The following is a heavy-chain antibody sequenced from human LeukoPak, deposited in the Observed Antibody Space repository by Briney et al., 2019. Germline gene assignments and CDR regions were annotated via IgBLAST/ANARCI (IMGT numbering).Heavy chain of an antibody. CDR1: GYIFTSYD. CDR2: MNPNSGNT. J-gene: IGHJ5*02. D-gene: IGHD5-24*01. Sequence: ASVKVSCKASGYIFTSYDINWVRQATGQGLEWMGWMNPNSGNTGYAQKFQGRVTITRDTSITTAYMELSSLRSEDTAVYYCARRRDGYNSDWLGPWGQGTLVTVSS. CDR3: ARRRDGYNSDWLGP. V-gene: IGHV1-8*01.